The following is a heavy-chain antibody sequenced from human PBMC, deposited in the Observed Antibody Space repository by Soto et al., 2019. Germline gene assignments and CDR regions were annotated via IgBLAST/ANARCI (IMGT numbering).Heavy chain of an antibody. V-gene: IGHV3-30-3*01. CDR1: GFTFSSYA. J-gene: IGHJ6*02. CDR2: ISYDGSNK. D-gene: IGHD2-15*01. Sequence: GGSLRLSCAASGFTFSSYAMHWVRQAPGKGLEWVAVISYDGSNKYYADSVKGRFTISRDNSKNTLYLQMNSLRAEDTAVYYCARDVTDIVVVVAATSTYYGMEVWGQGTTVTVSS. CDR3: ARDVTDIVVVVAATSTYYGMEV.